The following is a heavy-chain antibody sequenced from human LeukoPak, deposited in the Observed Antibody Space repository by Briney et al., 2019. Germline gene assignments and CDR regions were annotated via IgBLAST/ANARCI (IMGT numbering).Heavy chain of an antibody. CDR3: ARERDISAFDL. V-gene: IGHV1-2*02. CDR2: IDPNSGGP. Sequence: ASVTVSCRASGYTFTDNHLYWVRQAPGQGLEWMGWIDPNSGGPNYAQKFQGRVTLARDTSISTAYMELSNLRSDDTAVYYCARERDISAFDLWGQGTMVTVSS. CDR1: GYTFTDNH. J-gene: IGHJ3*01.